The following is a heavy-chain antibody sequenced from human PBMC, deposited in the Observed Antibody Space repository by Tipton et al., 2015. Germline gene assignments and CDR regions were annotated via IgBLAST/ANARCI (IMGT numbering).Heavy chain of an antibody. CDR1: GGSISGNSRY. V-gene: IGHV4-39*07. J-gene: IGHJ5*02. CDR3: ARDYVYNWFDP. Sequence: TLSLTCNVSGGSISGNSRYWGWIRQPPGKGLEWIGSVYYTGGTYYNPSLKSRVTISVDTTKNQFSLKLSSVTAADTAVYYCARDYVYNWFDPWGQGTLVTVSS. CDR2: VYYTGGT. D-gene: IGHD3-10*02.